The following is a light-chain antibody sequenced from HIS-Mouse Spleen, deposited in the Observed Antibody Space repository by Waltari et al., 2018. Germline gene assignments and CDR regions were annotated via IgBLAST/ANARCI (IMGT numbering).Light chain of an antibody. CDR1: ALPNKD. Sequence: SYELTQPPSVSVSPGHTARITCSGDALPNKDAYLYQQKSGQAPVLVIYEDSKRPSGIPERFSGSSSGTMATLTISGAQVEDEADYYCYSTDSSGNHRVFGGGTKLTVL. J-gene: IGLJ2*01. CDR3: YSTDSSGNHRV. CDR2: EDS. V-gene: IGLV3-10*01.